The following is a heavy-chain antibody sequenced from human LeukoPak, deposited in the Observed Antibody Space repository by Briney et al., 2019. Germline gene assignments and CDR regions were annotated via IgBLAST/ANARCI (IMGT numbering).Heavy chain of an antibody. Sequence: SETLSLTCTVSGGSISSYYWTWIRQPPGKGLEWIGYIYYSGSTNYNPSLKSRVTISVDTSKNQFSLKLSSVTAADTAVYYCARLHYYGSGTYYTAYWGQGTLVTVSS. D-gene: IGHD3-10*01. J-gene: IGHJ4*02. CDR2: IYYSGST. V-gene: IGHV4-59*08. CDR1: GGSISSYY. CDR3: ARLHYYGSGTYYTAY.